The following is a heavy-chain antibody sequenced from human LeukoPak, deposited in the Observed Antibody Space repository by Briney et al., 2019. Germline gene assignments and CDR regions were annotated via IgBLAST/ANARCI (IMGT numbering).Heavy chain of an antibody. Sequence: GGSLRLSCAASGFTFSSYTFSTYAMSWVRQAPGKGLEWVSAISGSGGSTYYADSVKGRFTISRDNSKNTLYLQMNSLRAEDTAVYYCAKGGSRNAFDIWGQGTMVTVSS. V-gene: IGHV3-23*01. J-gene: IGHJ3*02. CDR2: ISGSGGST. CDR1: GFTFSSYTFSTYA. CDR3: AKGGSRNAFDI. D-gene: IGHD2-15*01.